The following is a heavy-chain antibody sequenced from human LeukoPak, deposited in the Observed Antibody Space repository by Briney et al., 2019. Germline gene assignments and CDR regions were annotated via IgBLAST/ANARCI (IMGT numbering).Heavy chain of an antibody. CDR1: GYTFTSYG. J-gene: IGHJ4*02. V-gene: IGHV1-18*01. Sequence: ASVKVSCKASGYTFTSYGISWVRQAPGQGLEWMGWISAYNGNTNHAQKLQGRVTMTTDTSTSTAYMELRSLRSDDTAVYYCARDPNSDYDSSGPIDYWGQGTLVTVSS. CDR2: ISAYNGNT. CDR3: ARDPNSDYDSSGPIDY. D-gene: IGHD3-22*01.